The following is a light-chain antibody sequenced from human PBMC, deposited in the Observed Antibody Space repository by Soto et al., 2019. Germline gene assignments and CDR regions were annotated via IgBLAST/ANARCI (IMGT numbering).Light chain of an antibody. J-gene: IGKJ1*01. Sequence: IQVTQSPSSLSASVGDRVTITCRTSQGIRSALGWYQQKPGKVPKLLIYAASTLQSGVPSRFSGSGSGTEFTLTITSLQPEDFATYYCQQYDMFGPGTKVDI. CDR1: QGIRSA. CDR2: AAS. V-gene: IGKV1-17*01. CDR3: QQYDM.